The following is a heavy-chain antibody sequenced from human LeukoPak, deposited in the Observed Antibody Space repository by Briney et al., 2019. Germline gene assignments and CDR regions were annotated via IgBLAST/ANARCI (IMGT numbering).Heavy chain of an antibody. V-gene: IGHV3-30*02. D-gene: IGHD2-2*01. CDR3: AKDACSSTSCALRAFDI. J-gene: IGHJ3*02. CDR1: GFTFSSYG. Sequence: GGSQRLSCAASGFTFSSYGMHWVRQAPGKGLEWVAFIRYDGSNKYYADSVKGRFTISRDNSKNTLYLQMNSLRAEDTAVYYCAKDACSSTSCALRAFDIWGQGTMVTVSS. CDR2: IRYDGSNK.